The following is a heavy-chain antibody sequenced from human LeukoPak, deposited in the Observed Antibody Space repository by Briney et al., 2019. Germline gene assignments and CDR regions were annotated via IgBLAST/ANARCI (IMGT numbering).Heavy chain of an antibody. Sequence: ASVKVSCKASGYTFTGYYMHWVRQAPGQGLEWMGWINPNSGGTNYAQKFQGRVTMTRDTSISTAYMELSRLRSDDTAVYYCARDGGPAAWVPLPDNWFDPWGQGTLVTVSS. J-gene: IGHJ5*02. CDR2: INPNSGGT. CDR3: ARDGGPAAWVPLPDNWFDP. D-gene: IGHD2-2*01. CDR1: GYTFTGYY. V-gene: IGHV1-2*02.